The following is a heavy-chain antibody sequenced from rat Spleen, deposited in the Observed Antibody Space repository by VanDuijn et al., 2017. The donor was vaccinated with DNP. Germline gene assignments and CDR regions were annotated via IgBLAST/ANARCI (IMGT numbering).Heavy chain of an antibody. J-gene: IGHJ1*01. CDR2: IIYDGSRT. CDR1: GFTFGDYA. Sequence: EVQLVESGGGLVQPGRSLKLSCAGSGFTFGDYAMAWVRQSPKKGLEWVATIIYDGSRTYYRDSVKGRFTISRDDAKSSLYLQMNSLKSEDTATYYCARGSSSMYWYFDFWGPGTMVTVSS. D-gene: IGHD1-2*01. V-gene: IGHV5S10*01. CDR3: ARGSSSMYWYFDF.